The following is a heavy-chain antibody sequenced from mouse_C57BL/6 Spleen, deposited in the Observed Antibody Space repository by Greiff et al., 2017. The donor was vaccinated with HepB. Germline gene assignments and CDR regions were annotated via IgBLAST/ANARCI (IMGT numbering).Heavy chain of an antibody. V-gene: IGHV1-69*01. Sequence: QVQLQQPGAELVMPGASVKLSCKASGYTFTSYWMHWVKQRPGQGLEWIGEIDPSDSYTNYNQKFKGKSTLTVDKSSSTAYMQLSSLTSEDSAVYYCARGILDSSGYGAMDYWGQGTSVTVSS. CDR3: ARGILDSSGYGAMDY. J-gene: IGHJ4*01. D-gene: IGHD3-2*02. CDR1: GYTFTSYW. CDR2: IDPSDSYT.